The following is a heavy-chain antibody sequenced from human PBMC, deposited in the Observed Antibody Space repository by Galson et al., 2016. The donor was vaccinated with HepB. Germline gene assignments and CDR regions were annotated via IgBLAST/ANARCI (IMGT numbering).Heavy chain of an antibody. Sequence: CAISGDSVSSNSATWNWIRQSPSRGLEWLGRTYYRSKWYNDYALSVKSRITINPDTSKNQFSLQLNSVTPEDTGVYYCARVRSGYSGYANPYYYGMDVWGQGTMATVS. D-gene: IGHD5-12*01. CDR1: GDSVSSNSAT. J-gene: IGHJ6*02. V-gene: IGHV6-1*01. CDR3: ARVRSGYSGYANPYYYGMDV. CDR2: TYYRSKWYN.